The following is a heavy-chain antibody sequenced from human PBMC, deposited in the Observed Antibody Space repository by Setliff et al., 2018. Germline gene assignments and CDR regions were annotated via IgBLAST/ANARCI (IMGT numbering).Heavy chain of an antibody. CDR1: SGSISTSNYF. J-gene: IGHJ4*02. D-gene: IGHD2-21*01. V-gene: IGHV4-39*02. CDR3: AGLFRDGWNYFDS. CDR2: MYSSGTT. Sequence: PSETLSLTCIVSSGSISTSNYFWGWVRQPPGRGLEWIGSMYSSGTTNYNPSLKSRVTMSVDMSKSLLSLKLSSVTTTDTAVCYCAGLFRDGWNYFDSWGQGTLVTVSS.